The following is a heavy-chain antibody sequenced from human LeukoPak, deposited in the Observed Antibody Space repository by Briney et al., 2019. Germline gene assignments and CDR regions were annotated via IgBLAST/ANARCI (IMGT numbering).Heavy chain of an antibody. CDR1: GGSISSYY. D-gene: IGHD3-3*01. V-gene: IGHV4-59*12. Sequence: SETLSLTCTVSGGSISSYYWSWIRQPPGKGLEWIGNIYHSGRTYYNPSLKSRVTLSVDTSKNQFSQKLSSVTAADTAVYYCARDRKGYDSSVWFDPWGQGTLVTVSS. CDR3: ARDRKGYDSSVWFDP. J-gene: IGHJ5*02. CDR2: IYHSGRT.